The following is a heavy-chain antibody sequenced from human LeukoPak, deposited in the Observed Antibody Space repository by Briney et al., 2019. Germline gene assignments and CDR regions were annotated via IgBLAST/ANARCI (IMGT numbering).Heavy chain of an antibody. CDR2: IWYDGSNK. CDR3: AKDAYSSRNIDY. J-gene: IGHJ4*02. Sequence: PGRSLRLSCAASGFTFSSYGMHWVRQAPGNGLEWVAGIWYDGSNKYNADSVKGRFTISRDTSKNTLYLQMNSLRVEDTAVYYCAKDAYSSRNIDYWGQGTLVTVSS. D-gene: IGHD6-13*01. V-gene: IGHV3-33*06. CDR1: GFTFSSYG.